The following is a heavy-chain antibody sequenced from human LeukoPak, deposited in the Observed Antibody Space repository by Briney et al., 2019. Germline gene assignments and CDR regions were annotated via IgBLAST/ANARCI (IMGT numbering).Heavy chain of an antibody. CDR1: GYTLTELS. J-gene: IGHJ4*02. CDR2: FDPEDGET. CDR3: ATGGGYDILTGFVY. D-gene: IGHD3-9*01. V-gene: IGHV1-24*01. Sequence: ASVKVSCKVSGYTLTELSMHWVRQAPGKGLEWMGGFDPEDGETIYVQKFQGRVTMTEDTSTDTAYMELSSLRSEDTAVYYCATGGGYDILTGFVYWGQGTLVTVSS.